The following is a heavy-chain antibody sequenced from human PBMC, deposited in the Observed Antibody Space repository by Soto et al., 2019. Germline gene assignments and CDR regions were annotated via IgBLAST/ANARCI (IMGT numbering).Heavy chain of an antibody. D-gene: IGHD5-18*01. Sequence: GGSLRLSCAASGFTFSDYYMSWIRQAPGKGLEWVSYISSSGSTIYYADSVKGRFTISRDNAKNSLYLQMNSLRAEDTAVYYCARVNPVDSTERLGRGYSYGWGGPYYYYYMDVWGKGTTVTVSS. J-gene: IGHJ6*03. CDR1: GFTFSDYY. CDR3: ARVNPVDSTERLGRGYSYGWGGPYYYYYMDV. V-gene: IGHV3-11*01. CDR2: ISSSGSTI.